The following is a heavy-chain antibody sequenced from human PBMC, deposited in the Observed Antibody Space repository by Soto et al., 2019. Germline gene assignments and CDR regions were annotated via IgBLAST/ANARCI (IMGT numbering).Heavy chain of an antibody. CDR2: ISHTGST. CDR3: ARYGDGHFYGMDV. D-gene: IGHD2-21*02. Sequence: QVQLQESGPGLVKPSGTLSLTCAVSGGSISSSNWWTWVRQPPGKELEWIGEISHTGSTNYSPSLKSRVTISVDKSKNQFSLKVTCVTAADTAFYYCARYGDGHFYGMDVWGQGTMVTVSS. J-gene: IGHJ6*02. CDR1: GGSISSSNW. V-gene: IGHV4-4*02.